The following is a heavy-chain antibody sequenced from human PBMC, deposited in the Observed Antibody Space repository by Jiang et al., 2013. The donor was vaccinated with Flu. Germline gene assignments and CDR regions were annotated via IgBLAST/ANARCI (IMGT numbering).Heavy chain of an antibody. J-gene: IGHJ4*02. D-gene: IGHD2-21*01. V-gene: IGHV3-7*03. Sequence: RLSCAASGFTFSTSWMSWVRQAPGKGLEWVANIKPDGSDKNYVDSVKGRFTISRDNAKNSLSLQMNSLRAEDTAIYYCAKDAYSKPDYWGQGTLVTVSS. CDR3: AKDAYSKPDY. CDR1: GFTFSTSW. CDR2: IKPDGSDK.